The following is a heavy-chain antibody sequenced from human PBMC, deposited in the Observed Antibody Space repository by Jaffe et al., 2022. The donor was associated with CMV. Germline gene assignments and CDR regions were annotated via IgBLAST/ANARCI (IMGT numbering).Heavy chain of an antibody. CDR2: VRDTGADT. CDR3: AKDQVTGNGWYDPFDI. CDR1: GLTFSRYA. D-gene: IGHD6-19*01. J-gene: IGHJ3*02. V-gene: IGHV3-23*01. Sequence: EVQLLESGGGLVQPGGSLRLSCAASGLTFSRYAMTWVRQAPGKGLEWVSTVRDTGADTYYADSVKGRFTISRDNSKNMVYLQMSSLRAEDTARYYCAKDQVTGNGWYDPFDIWGQGTMVTVSS.